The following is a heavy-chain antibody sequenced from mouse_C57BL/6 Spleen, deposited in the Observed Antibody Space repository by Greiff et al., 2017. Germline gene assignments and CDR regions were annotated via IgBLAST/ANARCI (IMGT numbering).Heavy chain of an antibody. D-gene: IGHD1-1*01. CDR2: IDPSDSYT. Sequence: VQLQQPGAELVMPGASVKLSCKASGYTFTSYWMHWVKQRPGQGLEWIGEIDPSDSYTNYNQKFKGKSTLTVDKSSSTAYMQLSSLTSEDSAVYYCATFYYYGSSYRYFDYWGQGTTLTVSS. CDR1: GYTFTSYW. V-gene: IGHV1-69*01. CDR3: ATFYYYGSSYRYFDY. J-gene: IGHJ2*01.